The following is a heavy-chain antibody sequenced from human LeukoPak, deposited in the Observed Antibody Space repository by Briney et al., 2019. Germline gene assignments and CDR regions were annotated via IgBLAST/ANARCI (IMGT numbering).Heavy chain of an antibody. CDR1: GYTLTELS. D-gene: IGHD6-13*01. Sequence: ASVKVSCKVSGYTLTELSMHWVRQAPGKGLEWMGGFDPEDGETIYAQKLQGRVTMTTDTSTSTAYMELRSLRSDDTAVYYCAREHSSSWFHPSLYYYGMDVWGQGTTVTVSS. CDR2: FDPEDGET. J-gene: IGHJ6*02. CDR3: AREHSSSWFHPSLYYYGMDV. V-gene: IGHV1-24*01.